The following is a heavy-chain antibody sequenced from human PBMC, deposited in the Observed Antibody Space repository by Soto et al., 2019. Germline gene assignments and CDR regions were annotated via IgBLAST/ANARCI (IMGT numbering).Heavy chain of an antibody. CDR2: IYYSGST. Sequence: QVQLQESGPGLVKPSQTLSLTCTVSGGSISSGGYYWSWIRQHPGKGLEWIGYIYYSGSTYYNPSLKSRVTIPVDTSKNQCSLKLSSVTAADTAVYYCARVGAAAGHGVDYWGQGTLVTVSS. CDR3: ARVGAAAGHGVDY. J-gene: IGHJ4*02. V-gene: IGHV4-31*03. D-gene: IGHD6-13*01. CDR1: GGSISSGGYY.